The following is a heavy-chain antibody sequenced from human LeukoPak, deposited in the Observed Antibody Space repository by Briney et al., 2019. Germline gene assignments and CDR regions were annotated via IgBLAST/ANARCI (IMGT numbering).Heavy chain of an antibody. J-gene: IGHJ5*02. CDR1: GFTFSSYE. CDR2: ISGIGSTI. V-gene: IGHV3-48*03. D-gene: IGHD2-2*01. CDR3: ARYPSRYCTSASCYLVH. Sequence: GGSLRLSCAASGFTFSSYEMNWVRQAPGKGLEWVSYISGIGSTIYYADSVKGRFTISRDNAKNSLYLQMHSLRAEDTAVYYCARYPSRYCTSASCYLVHWGQGALVTVSS.